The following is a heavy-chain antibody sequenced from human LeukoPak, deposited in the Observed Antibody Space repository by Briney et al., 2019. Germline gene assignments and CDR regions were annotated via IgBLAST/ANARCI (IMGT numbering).Heavy chain of an antibody. J-gene: IGHJ4*02. CDR2: ISSDGSST. D-gene: IGHD3-22*01. CDR1: GFTFSSHW. CDR3: ARISYDSSGYFDY. Sequence: GGSLRLSCAASGFTFSSHWMHWVRQAPGKGLVWVTRISSDGSSTRYADSVKGRFTISRDNAKNTLYLQMNSLGAEDTAMYYCARISYDSSGYFDYWGQGTLVTVSS. V-gene: IGHV3-74*01.